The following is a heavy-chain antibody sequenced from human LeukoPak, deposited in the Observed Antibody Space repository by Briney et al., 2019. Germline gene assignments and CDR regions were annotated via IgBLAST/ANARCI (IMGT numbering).Heavy chain of an antibody. J-gene: IGHJ4*02. V-gene: IGHV3-7*01. CDR2: IKQDGSEK. Sequence: PGGSLRLSCAASGFTFSSYWMSWVRQAPGKGLEWVANIKQDGSEKYYVDSVKGRFTISRDNAKNSLYLQMNSLRAEDTAVYYSAREKDVLRFLEWLFGFDYWGQGTLVTVSS. CDR1: GFTFSSYW. CDR3: AREKDVLRFLEWLFGFDY. D-gene: IGHD3-3*01.